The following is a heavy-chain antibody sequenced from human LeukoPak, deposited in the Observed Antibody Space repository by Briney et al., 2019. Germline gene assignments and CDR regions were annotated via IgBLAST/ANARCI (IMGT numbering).Heavy chain of an antibody. Sequence: GGSLRLSCAASGFTVSSNYMSWVRQAPGKGLEWVSVIYSGGSTYYADSVKGRFTISRDNSKNTLYLQMNSLRAEDTAVYYCAREEDYGDYGVYAFDIWGQGTMVTVSS. V-gene: IGHV3-53*01. CDR1: GFTVSSNY. D-gene: IGHD4-17*01. CDR3: AREEDYGDYGVYAFDI. J-gene: IGHJ3*02. CDR2: IYSGGST.